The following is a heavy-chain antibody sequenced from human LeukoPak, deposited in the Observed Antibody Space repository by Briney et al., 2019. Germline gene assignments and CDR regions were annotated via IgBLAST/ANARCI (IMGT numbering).Heavy chain of an antibody. CDR1: GFTFDDYA. J-gene: IGHJ4*02. V-gene: IGHV3-9*01. CDR2: ISWNSGSI. Sequence: GRSLRLFCAASGFTFDDYAMHWVRQAPGKGLEWVSGISWNSGSIGYADSVKGRFTISRDNAKNSLYLQMNSLRAEDTALYYCAKGPLHYYDSSGPTGRPFEYWGQGTLVTVSS. D-gene: IGHD3-22*01. CDR3: AKGPLHYYDSSGPTGRPFEY.